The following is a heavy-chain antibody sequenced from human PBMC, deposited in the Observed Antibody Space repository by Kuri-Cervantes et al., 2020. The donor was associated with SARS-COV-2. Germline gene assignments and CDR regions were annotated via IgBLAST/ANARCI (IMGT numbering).Heavy chain of an antibody. J-gene: IGHJ6*02. CDR2: ITGRGDSE. V-gene: IGHV3-23*01. CDR1: GISFSYYA. CDR3: AREFTVLSRNYGDYDYYYYYGMDV. Sequence: GESLKISCAASGISFSYYAMTWVRQTPGKGLEWVSTITGRGDSEFYADSVKGRFIISRDNLKNTLYLQMNSLRAEDTAIYYCAREFTVLSRNYGDYDYYYYYGMDVWGQGTTVTVSS. D-gene: IGHD4-17*01.